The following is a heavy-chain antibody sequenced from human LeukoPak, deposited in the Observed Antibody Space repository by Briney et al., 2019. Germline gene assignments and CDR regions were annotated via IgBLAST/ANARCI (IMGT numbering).Heavy chain of an antibody. Sequence: SETLSLTCTVSVGSISTYYWSWIRQPPGKGLEWIGYIYYSGSTNYNPSLKSRVTISVDTSKNQFSLNLSSVTTADTAVYYCARSERYNSGWYFYFDYWGQGTLVTVSS. J-gene: IGHJ4*02. V-gene: IGHV4-59*01. CDR3: ARSERYNSGWYFYFDY. D-gene: IGHD6-19*01. CDR1: VGSISTYY. CDR2: IYYSGST.